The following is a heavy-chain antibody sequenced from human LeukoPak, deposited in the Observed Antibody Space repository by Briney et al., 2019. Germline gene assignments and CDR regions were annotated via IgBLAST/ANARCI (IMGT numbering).Heavy chain of an antibody. CDR2: FDPEDGET. D-gene: IGHD3-22*01. CDR3: ATNMGDTYYYDSSGLPHPFDY. V-gene: IGHV1-24*01. CDR1: GYTLTELS. J-gene: IGHJ4*02. Sequence: ASVKVSCKVSGYTLTELSMHWVRQAPGKGLEWMGGFDPEDGETIYAQKFQGRVTMTEDTSTDTAYMELSSLGSEDTAVYYCATNMGDTYYYDSSGLPHPFDYWGQGTLVTVSS.